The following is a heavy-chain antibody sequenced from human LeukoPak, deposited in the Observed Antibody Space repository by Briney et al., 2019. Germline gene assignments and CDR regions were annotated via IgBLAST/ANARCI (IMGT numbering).Heavy chain of an antibody. CDR2: INHDGSEK. V-gene: IGHV3-7*03. CDR1: GFLFRNRW. J-gene: IGHJ4*02. CDR3: ARGDIDF. D-gene: IGHD2-21*02. Sequence: PGGSLRLSCTTSGFLFRNRWMSWVRRAPGKGLEWVATINHDGSEKFYVDSVKGRFTISRDNARNSLFLQMSSLRVEETAVYYCARGDIDFWGRGTLVTVSS.